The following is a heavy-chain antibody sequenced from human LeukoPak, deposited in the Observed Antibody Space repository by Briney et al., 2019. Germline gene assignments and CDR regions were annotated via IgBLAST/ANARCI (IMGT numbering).Heavy chain of an antibody. CDR3: ARRPRRGYSKLSWAFDI. V-gene: IGHV4-4*02. CDR1: GGSISSSNW. CDR2: IYHSGST. D-gene: IGHD6-13*01. Sequence: PSETLSLTCAVSGGSISSSNWWSWVRQPPGKGLEWIGEIYHSGSTNYNPSLKSRVTISVDKSKNQFSLKLSSVTAADTAVYYCARRPRRGYSKLSWAFDIWDQGTMVTVSS. J-gene: IGHJ3*02.